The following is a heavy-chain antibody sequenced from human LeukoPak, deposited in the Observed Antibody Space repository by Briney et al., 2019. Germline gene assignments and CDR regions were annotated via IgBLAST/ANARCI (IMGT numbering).Heavy chain of an antibody. D-gene: IGHD6-13*01. CDR3: AKDFSPPRVYSSWTIFDY. Sequence: PGGSLRLSCAASGSTFSNYAMHWVRQAPGKGLEWVAFIRYDGSNKYYADSVKGRFTISRDNSKNTLYLQMNSLRAEDTAVYYCAKDFSPPRVYSSWTIFDYWGQGTLVTVSS. J-gene: IGHJ4*02. CDR2: IRYDGSNK. CDR1: GSTFSNYA. V-gene: IGHV3-30*02.